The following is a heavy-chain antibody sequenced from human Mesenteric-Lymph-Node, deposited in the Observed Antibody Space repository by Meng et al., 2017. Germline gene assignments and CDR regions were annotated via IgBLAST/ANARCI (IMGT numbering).Heavy chain of an antibody. CDR1: GFTVSSSY. CDR3: ARDFRYSVDS. V-gene: IGHV3-53*01. Sequence: GESLKISCAASGFTVSSSYMSWVRQAPGKGLEWVSVIYSGGTTYYADSVKGRFTISRDNSKNTLYLQMNSLRAEDTAVYYCARDFRYSVDSWGQGTLVTVSS. D-gene: IGHD5/OR15-5a*01. J-gene: IGHJ4*02. CDR2: IYSGGTT.